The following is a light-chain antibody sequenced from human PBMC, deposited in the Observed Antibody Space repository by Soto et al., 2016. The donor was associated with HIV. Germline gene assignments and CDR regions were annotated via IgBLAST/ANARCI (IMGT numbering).Light chain of an antibody. J-gene: IGLJ2*01. V-gene: IGLV3-25*03. Sequence: SYELTQPPSVSVSPGQTATITCSGDALPKQYAFWYQQKPGQAPVMIVSKNTERPSGVPERFSGSTSGTTVTLTISRVQAEDEADYYCQSADFTGLYVLFGGGTTLTVL. CDR2: KNT. CDR3: QSADFTGLYVL. CDR1: ALPKQY.